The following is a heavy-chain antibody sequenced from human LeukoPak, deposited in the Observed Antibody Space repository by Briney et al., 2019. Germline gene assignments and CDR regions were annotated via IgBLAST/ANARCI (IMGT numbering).Heavy chain of an antibody. D-gene: IGHD2-2*01. V-gene: IGHV4-59*12. CDR3: ARDQGYCSSTSCLYYYYYMDV. CDR2: IYYSGST. CDR1: GGSISSYY. J-gene: IGHJ6*03. Sequence: SETLSLTCTVSGGSISSYYWSWIRQPPGKGLEWIGYIYYSGSTNYNPSLKSRVTMSVDTSKNQFSLKLSSVTAADTAVYYCARDQGYCSSTSCLYYYYYMDVWGKGTTVTVSS.